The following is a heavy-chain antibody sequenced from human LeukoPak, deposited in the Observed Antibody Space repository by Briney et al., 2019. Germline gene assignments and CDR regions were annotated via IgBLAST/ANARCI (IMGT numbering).Heavy chain of an antibody. D-gene: IGHD1-26*01. Sequence: QPGRSLRLSCAASGFTFSSYGMHWVRQAPGKGLEWVAVIWYDGSNKYYADSVKGRLTISRDNSKNTLYLQMNSLRAEDTAVYYCARDGFRGSYFDYWGQGTLVTVSS. CDR1: GFTFSSYG. V-gene: IGHV3-33*01. J-gene: IGHJ4*02. CDR3: ARDGFRGSYFDY. CDR2: IWYDGSNK.